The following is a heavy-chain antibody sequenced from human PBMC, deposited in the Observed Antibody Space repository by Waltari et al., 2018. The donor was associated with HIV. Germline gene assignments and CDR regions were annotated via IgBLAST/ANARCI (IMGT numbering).Heavy chain of an antibody. J-gene: IGHJ5*02. CDR1: GYPISSGYY. D-gene: IGHD2-15*01. CDR2: IHHSGST. Sequence: QVQLQESGPGLVKPSETLSLTCAVSGYPISSGYYWGWIRQPPGKGLEWIGSIHHSGSTYDNPSLKSRVTLSVDTSKNHFSLKLNSVTAADKAVYYCAGEVGYCSGGTCYSGWFDPWGQGTLVTVSS. CDR3: AGEVGYCSGGTCYSGWFDP. V-gene: IGHV4-38-2*01.